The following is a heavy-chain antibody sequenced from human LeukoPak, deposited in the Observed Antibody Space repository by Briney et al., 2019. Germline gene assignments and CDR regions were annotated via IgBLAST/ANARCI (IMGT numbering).Heavy chain of an antibody. D-gene: IGHD3-9*01. CDR2: IYYSGST. Sequence: PSETLSHTCTVSGGSISSYYWSWIRQPPGKGLEWIGYIYYSGSTNYNPSLKSRVTISVDTSKNQFSLKLSSVTAADTAVYYCARAYGDILTGYPYFDYWGQGTLVTVSS. V-gene: IGHV4-59*01. CDR3: ARAYGDILTGYPYFDY. J-gene: IGHJ4*02. CDR1: GGSISSYY.